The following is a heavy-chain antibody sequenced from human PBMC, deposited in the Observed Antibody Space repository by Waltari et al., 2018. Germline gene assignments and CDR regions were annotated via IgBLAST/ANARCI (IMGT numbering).Heavy chain of an antibody. CDR3: VTTGVAGFY. Sequence: EVQLVESGGGLVQPGGSLRLSCAAYGFTFSHSWMYWVRQSPGEGLVWVSRISMDGSIVNYADSVKGRFTISRDNAKSTLFLQMNSLRVDDTALYYCVTTGVAGFYWGQGTRVTVSS. CDR1: GFTFSHSW. V-gene: IGHV3-74*01. J-gene: IGHJ4*02. D-gene: IGHD6-19*01. CDR2: ISMDGSIV.